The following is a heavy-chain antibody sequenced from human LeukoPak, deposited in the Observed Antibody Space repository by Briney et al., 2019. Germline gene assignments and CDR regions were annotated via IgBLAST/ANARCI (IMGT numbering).Heavy chain of an antibody. Sequence: GGSLRLSCAASGFTFSSYSMNWVRQAPGRGLEWLSYITTSSSSIYYADSVKGRFTISRDNAKYSLYLQMNSLRAEDTAVYYCARDRDWAFDYWGQGTLVTVSS. D-gene: IGHD3/OR15-3a*01. J-gene: IGHJ4*02. CDR3: ARDRDWAFDY. CDR1: GFTFSSYS. V-gene: IGHV3-48*01. CDR2: ITTSSSSI.